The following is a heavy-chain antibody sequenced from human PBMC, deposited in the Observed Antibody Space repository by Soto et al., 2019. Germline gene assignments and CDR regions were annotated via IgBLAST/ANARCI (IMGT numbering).Heavy chain of an antibody. Sequence: GGSLRLSAAASGLTFSSYAISWVRQAPGKGLEWVSAISGSGGSTYYADSVKGRFTISRDNSKNTLYLQMNSLRAEDTAVYYCAKVNHFWSGYYDYWGQGTLVTVS. CDR1: GLTFSSYA. CDR3: AKVNHFWSGYYDY. V-gene: IGHV3-23*01. D-gene: IGHD3-3*02. J-gene: IGHJ4*02. CDR2: ISGSGGST.